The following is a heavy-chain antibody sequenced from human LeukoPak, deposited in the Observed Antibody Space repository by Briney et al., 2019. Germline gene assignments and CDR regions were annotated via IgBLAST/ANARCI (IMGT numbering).Heavy chain of an antibody. CDR1: GFSFSSYA. Sequence: GGSLRLSCAASGFSFSSYAMNWVRQAPGKGLEWVSSISGSGDSTYYADSVKGRFTISRDNSKNTLYLQVSSLRAEDTAVYYCAKEVVVVPAARGVYFDHWGQGTLVTVSS. D-gene: IGHD2-2*01. V-gene: IGHV3-23*01. CDR2: ISGSGDST. J-gene: IGHJ4*02. CDR3: AKEVVVVPAARGVYFDH.